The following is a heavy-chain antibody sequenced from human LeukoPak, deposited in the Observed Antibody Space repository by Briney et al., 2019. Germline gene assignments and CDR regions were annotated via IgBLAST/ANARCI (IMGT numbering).Heavy chain of an antibody. V-gene: IGHV1-8*03. Sequence: ASVKVSCKASGYTFTSYDINWVRQATGQGLEWMGWMNPNSGNTGYAQKFQGRVTITRNTSISTAYMELSRLRSDDTAVYYCAREAEDIVVVPAAHGEVDVWGKGTTVTVSS. CDR2: MNPNSGNT. CDR1: GYTFTSYD. J-gene: IGHJ6*04. D-gene: IGHD2-2*01. CDR3: AREAEDIVVVPAAHGEVDV.